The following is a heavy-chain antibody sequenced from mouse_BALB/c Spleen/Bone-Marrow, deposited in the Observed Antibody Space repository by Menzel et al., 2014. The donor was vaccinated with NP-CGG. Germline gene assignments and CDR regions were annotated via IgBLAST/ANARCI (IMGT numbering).Heavy chain of an antibody. CDR3: ARRAFYALDY. Sequence: EVKLVESGGGLVKVGESLKLSCAASGFTFSTYYMSWVRQTPEKRLELVAAIYTNDGSTYYPDTVKGRFAISRDNAKNTLCLQMSSLKSEDTALYYCARRAFYALDYWGQGTSVTVSS. CDR2: IYTNDGST. V-gene: IGHV5-6-2*01. J-gene: IGHJ4*01. CDR1: GFTFSTYY.